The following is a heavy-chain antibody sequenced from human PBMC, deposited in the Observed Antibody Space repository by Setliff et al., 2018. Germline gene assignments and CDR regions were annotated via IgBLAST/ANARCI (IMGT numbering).Heavy chain of an antibody. V-gene: IGHV1-46*01. J-gene: IGHJ4*02. CDR3: ARESGGDYNFNFDY. Sequence: GASVKVSCKASGYTFTNYYMHWVRQAPGQGLEWMGIIKPSGGSTNYAQKFQGRVTMTRDTSTSTVYMELSSLRSEDTAVHYCARESGGDYNFNFDYWGQGTLVTVSS. D-gene: IGHD3-3*01. CDR1: GYTFTNYY. CDR2: IKPSGGST.